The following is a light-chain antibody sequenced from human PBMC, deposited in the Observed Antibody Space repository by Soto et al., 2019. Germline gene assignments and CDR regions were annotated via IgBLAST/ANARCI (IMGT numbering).Light chain of an antibody. J-gene: IGKJ1*01. CDR2: DGS. CDR3: QQYNSYPWT. Sequence: DIQMTQAPSTLSASVGDRVTITCRASQSISYWLAWYQQKPGQAPKLLIYDGSNLESGVPSRFSGSGFGTEFTLTISSLRLDDFATYYCQQYNSYPWTFGQGTKVDIK. CDR1: QSISYW. V-gene: IGKV1-5*01.